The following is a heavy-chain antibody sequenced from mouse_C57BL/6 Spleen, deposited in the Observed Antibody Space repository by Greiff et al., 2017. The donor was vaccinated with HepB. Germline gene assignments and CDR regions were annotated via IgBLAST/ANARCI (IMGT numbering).Heavy chain of an antibody. CDR3: ARSITTVVACDY. D-gene: IGHD1-1*01. CDR1: GYTFTSYW. V-gene: IGHV1-69*01. CDR2: IDPSDSYT. Sequence: VQLQQSGAELVMPGASVKLSCKASGYTFTSYWMHWVKQRPGQGLEWIGEIDPSDSYTNYNEKFKGKSTLTVDKSSSTAYMPLSSLTSEDSAVYYGARSITTVVACDYWGQGTTLTVSS. J-gene: IGHJ2*01.